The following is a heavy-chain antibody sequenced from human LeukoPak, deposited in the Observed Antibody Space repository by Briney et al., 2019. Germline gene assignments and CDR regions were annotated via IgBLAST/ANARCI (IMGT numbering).Heavy chain of an antibody. D-gene: IGHD6-6*01. Sequence: GASVNVSCKASVYTFTSYGISWVRQAPGQGREGMGWSSAYNGNTNYVQKLQGRVTITTDTSTSTAYMELRSLRSDDTAVYYCARDEYSSSSDYWGQGTLVTVSS. CDR1: VYTFTSYG. V-gene: IGHV1-18*01. CDR3: ARDEYSSSSDY. CDR2: SSAYNGNT. J-gene: IGHJ4*02.